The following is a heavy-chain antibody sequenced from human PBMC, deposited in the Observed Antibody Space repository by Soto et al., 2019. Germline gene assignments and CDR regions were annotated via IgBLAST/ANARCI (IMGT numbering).Heavy chain of an antibody. CDR1: GYTFTSYG. CDR2: ISAYNGNT. J-gene: IGHJ4*02. CDR3: ARRGRGTWEYQLDR. Sequence: QVPLVQSGAEVKKPGASVKVSCKASGYTFTSYGISWVRQAPGQGLEWMGWISAYNGNTNYAQKFQGRVIMTTDTSTSTAYMELRSLGSDDTAMYYCARRGRGTWEYQLDRWGQGTLVTVSS. V-gene: IGHV1-18*01. D-gene: IGHD2-2*01.